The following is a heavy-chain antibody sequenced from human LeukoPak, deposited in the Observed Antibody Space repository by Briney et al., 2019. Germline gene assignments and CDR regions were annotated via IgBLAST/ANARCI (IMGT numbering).Heavy chain of an antibody. D-gene: IGHD6-13*01. V-gene: IGHV6-1*01. CDR3: ARDQGSSSWYDSAFDI. CDR2: TYYRSKWYN. Sequence: SQTLSLTCAISGDSVSSNSAAWNWIRQSPSRGLEWLGRTYYRSKWYNDYAVSVKSRITINPDTSKNQFSLQLNSVTPEDTAVSYCARDQGSSSWYDSAFDIWGQGTMVTVSS. CDR1: GDSVSSNSAA. J-gene: IGHJ3*02.